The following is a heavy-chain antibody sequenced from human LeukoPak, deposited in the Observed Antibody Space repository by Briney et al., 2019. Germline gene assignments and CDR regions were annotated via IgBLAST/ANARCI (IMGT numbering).Heavy chain of an antibody. J-gene: IGHJ5*02. CDR3: ARAYGSGSCFHWFDP. V-gene: IGHV4-39*01. CDR2: MFHSGST. CDR1: GGSISTSSYY. Sequence: SETLSLTCTVSGGSISTSSYYWGWIRQPPGKGLEWIGSMFHSGSTYDNPSLRSRLTISVDTSKNQFSLKLSSVTAADTAVYYCARAYGSGSCFHWFDPWGQGTLVTVSS. D-gene: IGHD3-10*01.